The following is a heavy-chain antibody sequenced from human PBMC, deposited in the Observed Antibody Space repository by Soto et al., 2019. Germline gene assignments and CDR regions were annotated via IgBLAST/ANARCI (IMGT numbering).Heavy chain of an antibody. Sequence: EVQLVESGGGLVQPGGSLRLSCAASGFTFSAYSMNWVRQAPGKGLEWVSDISSSSSNTYYADSVKGRFTISRDNAKNSLYMQMNSLRAEDTAVYHCARWVDGESRSPDYWGQGTLVTVSS. CDR1: GFTFSAYS. V-gene: IGHV3-48*01. CDR2: ISSSSSNT. CDR3: ARWVDGESRSPDY. D-gene: IGHD2-15*01. J-gene: IGHJ4*02.